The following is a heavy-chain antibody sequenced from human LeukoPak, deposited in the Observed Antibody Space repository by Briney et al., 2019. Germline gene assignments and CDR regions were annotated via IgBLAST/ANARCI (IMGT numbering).Heavy chain of an antibody. CDR3: VRGPEYYYDSSSGNY. D-gene: IGHD3-22*01. CDR2: IYTGGTI. CDR1: GFTFSSYG. J-gene: IGHJ4*02. V-gene: IGHV3-53*01. Sequence: PGGSLRLSCAASGFTFSSYGMIWLRQAPGKGLEWVSVIYTGGTINYADSVKGRFTISRDNSKNTLYLQMNSLRAEDTAVYYCVRGPEYYYDSSSGNYWGQGTLVTVSS.